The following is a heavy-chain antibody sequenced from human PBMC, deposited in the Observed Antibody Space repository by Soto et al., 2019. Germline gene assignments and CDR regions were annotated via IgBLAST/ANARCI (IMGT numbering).Heavy chain of an antibody. Sequence: QVQLVQSGAEVKKPGASVKVSCKASGYTFTSYDINWVRQATGQGLEWMGWMDPNSGNTGYAQKFQGRVTMTRNTSISTAYMELSSLRSEDTAVYYCARGAYYYYYYGMDVWGQGTTVTVSS. V-gene: IGHV1-8*01. CDR2: MDPNSGNT. CDR1: GYTFTSYD. J-gene: IGHJ6*02. CDR3: ARGAYYYYYYGMDV.